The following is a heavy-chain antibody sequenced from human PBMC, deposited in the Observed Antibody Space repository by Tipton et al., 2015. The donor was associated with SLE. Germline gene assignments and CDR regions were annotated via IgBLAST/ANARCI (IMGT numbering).Heavy chain of an antibody. J-gene: IGHJ2*01. Sequence: LRLSCTVSGDSVKSRYWIWVRQPAGRGLEWLAYRFHDGNINYNPSLKTRLTMSVDTSRDQFSLTLNSVTAADTGIYYCARHVWWEVLENFDLWGRGTLVTVSS. D-gene: IGHD1-26*01. V-gene: IGHV4-59*02. CDR2: RFHDGNI. CDR3: ARHVWWEVLENFDL. CDR1: GDSVKSRY.